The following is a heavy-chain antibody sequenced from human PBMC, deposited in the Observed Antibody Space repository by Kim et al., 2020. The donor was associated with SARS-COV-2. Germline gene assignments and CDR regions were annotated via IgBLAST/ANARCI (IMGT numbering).Heavy chain of an antibody. CDR1: GYTFTGYY. J-gene: IGHJ4*02. CDR2: INPNSGGT. V-gene: IGHV1-2*04. D-gene: IGHD6-13*01. Sequence: ASVKVSCKASGYTFTGYYMHWVRQAPGQGLEWMGWINPNSGGTNYAQKFQGWVTMTRDTSISTAYMELSRLRSDDTAVYYCARGLGGAAAGRSLLLDYWGQGTLVTVSS. CDR3: ARGLGGAAAGRSLLLDY.